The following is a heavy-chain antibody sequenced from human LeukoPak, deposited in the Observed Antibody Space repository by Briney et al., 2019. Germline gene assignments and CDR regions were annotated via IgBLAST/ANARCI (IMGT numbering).Heavy chain of an antibody. D-gene: IGHD4-17*01. CDR3: ARVNYGDYVDY. Sequence: PGGSLRLSCAASGFTFSSYWMSWVRQAPGKGLEWVANIKQDGSEKYYVDSVKGRFTISRDNAKNSLYLQMNSLRAGDTAVYYCARVNYGDYVDYWGQGTLVTVSS. CDR2: IKQDGSEK. J-gene: IGHJ4*02. V-gene: IGHV3-7*01. CDR1: GFTFSSYW.